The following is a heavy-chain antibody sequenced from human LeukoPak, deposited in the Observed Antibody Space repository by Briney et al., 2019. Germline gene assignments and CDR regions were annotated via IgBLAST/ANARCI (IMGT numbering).Heavy chain of an antibody. D-gene: IGHD3-22*01. J-gene: IGHJ4*02. CDR2: INHSGST. Sequence: ETLSLTCAVYGGSFSGYYWSWIRQPPGKGLEWIGEINHSGSTNYNPSLKSRVTISVDTSKNQFSLKLSSVTAADTAVYYCARTPLHYYDSSLGYFDYWGQGTLVTVSS. CDR1: GGSFSGYY. CDR3: ARTPLHYYDSSLGYFDY. V-gene: IGHV4-34*01.